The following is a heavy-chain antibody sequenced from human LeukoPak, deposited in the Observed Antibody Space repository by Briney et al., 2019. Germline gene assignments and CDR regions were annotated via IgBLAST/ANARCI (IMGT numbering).Heavy chain of an antibody. Sequence: SETLSLTCTVSGGSISSSSYYWDWIRQPPGKGLEWIGNLYDSGSTHYNPSLRGRVTISADTSKNQFSLRLSSVTAADTAVYYCAGSIAARLDYWGQGTLVTVSS. D-gene: IGHD6-6*01. CDR3: AGSIAARLDY. V-gene: IGHV4-39*01. CDR2: LYDSGST. J-gene: IGHJ4*02. CDR1: GGSISSSSYY.